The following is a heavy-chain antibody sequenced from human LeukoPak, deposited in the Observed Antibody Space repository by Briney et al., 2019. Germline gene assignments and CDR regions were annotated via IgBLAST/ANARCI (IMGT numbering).Heavy chain of an antibody. CDR3: TTPLSHLRY. V-gene: IGHV3-7*01. D-gene: IGHD3-16*01. CDR2: IKQDGSEK. CDR1: GFTFSIYW. Sequence: GGSLRLSCAASGFTFSIYWMNWVRQAPGKGLEWVANIKQDGSEKYYVDSVKGRFTISRDNVQNSLYLQMNSLRAEDTAVYYCTTPLSHLRYWGQGTLVTVSS. J-gene: IGHJ4*02.